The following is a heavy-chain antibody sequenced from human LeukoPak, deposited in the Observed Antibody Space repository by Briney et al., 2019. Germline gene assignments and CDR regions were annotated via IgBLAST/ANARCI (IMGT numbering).Heavy chain of an antibody. CDR2: ISSSSSYI. CDR3: ARDPRSSDSGKKLAYFDY. CDR1: GFTFSSYS. J-gene: IGHJ4*02. Sequence: PGGSLRLSCAASGFTFSSYSMNWVRQAPGKGLEWVSSISSSSSYIYYADSVKGRFTISRDNAKNSLYLQMNSLRAEDTAVYYCARDPRSSDSGKKLAYFDYWGQGTLVTVSS. V-gene: IGHV3-21*01. D-gene: IGHD1-26*01.